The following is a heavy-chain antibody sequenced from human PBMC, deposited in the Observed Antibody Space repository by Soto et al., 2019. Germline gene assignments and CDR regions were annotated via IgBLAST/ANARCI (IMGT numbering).Heavy chain of an antibody. CDR1: GFTVNSYS. D-gene: IGHD3-10*01. CDR2: IGHGSGPT. Sequence: PGGSLRLSCAVSGFTVNSYSMNWVRQAPGKGLEWLAYIGHGSGPTGYADSVKGRFTISRDNAKNKLYLQMNSLRVEDTAVYYCTRDRGYPDSFDLWGQGTMVTVSS. J-gene: IGHJ3*01. CDR3: TRDRGYPDSFDL. V-gene: IGHV3-48*04.